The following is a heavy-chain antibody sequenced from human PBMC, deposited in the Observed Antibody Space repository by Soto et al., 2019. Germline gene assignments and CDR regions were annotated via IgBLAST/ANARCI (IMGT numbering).Heavy chain of an antibody. CDR3: ARDADYGGNSVPWFDP. D-gene: IGHD4-17*01. CDR2: INPNSGGT. J-gene: IGHJ5*02. CDR1: GYTFTGYY. V-gene: IGHV1-2*02. Sequence: ASVKVSCKASGYTFTGYYMHWVRQAPGQGLEWMGWINPNSGGTNYAQKFQGRVTMTRGTSISTAYMELSRLRSDDTAVYYCARDADYGGNSVPWFDPWGQGTLVTVSS.